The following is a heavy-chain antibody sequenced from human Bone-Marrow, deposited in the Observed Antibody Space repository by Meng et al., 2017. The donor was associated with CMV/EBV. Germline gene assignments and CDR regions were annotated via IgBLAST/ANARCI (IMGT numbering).Heavy chain of an antibody. D-gene: IGHD2-2*01. CDR1: GGTFSSYT. Sequence: SVKVSCKASGGTFSSYTISWVRQAPGQGLEWMGRIIPILGIANYAQKFQGRVTITADKSMSTAYMELSSLRSEDTAVYYCARDSVVPAAMGYFQHWGQGTLVTVSS. CDR3: ARDSVVPAAMGYFQH. J-gene: IGHJ1*01. CDR2: IIPILGIA. V-gene: IGHV1-69*04.